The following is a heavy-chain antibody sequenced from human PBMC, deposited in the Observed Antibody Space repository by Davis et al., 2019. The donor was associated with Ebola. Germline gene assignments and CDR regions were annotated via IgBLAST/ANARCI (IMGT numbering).Heavy chain of an antibody. CDR1: GYTFTSHD. D-gene: IGHD2-2*02. V-gene: IGHV1-8*01. CDR2: INPNSGNT. CDR3: ARDGSVAAIELDY. Sequence: AASVKVSCKASGYTFTSHDINWVRQATGQGLEWVGWINPNSGNTGYAQRFQDRVTMTTDTATNTAYMEVRGLRSDDTAVYYCARDGSVAAIELDYWGQGTRVTVSS. J-gene: IGHJ4*02.